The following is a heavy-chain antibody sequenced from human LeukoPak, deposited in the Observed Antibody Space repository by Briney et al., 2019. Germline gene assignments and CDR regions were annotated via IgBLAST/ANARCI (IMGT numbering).Heavy chain of an antibody. V-gene: IGHV3-33*01. Sequence: GRSLRLSCAASGFTFSSYGMDWVRQAPGKGLEWVAVIWYDGSNKYYADSVKGRFTISRDNSKNTLYLQMNSLRAEDTAVYYCCRTNGSGSYWFVDYWGQGTLVTVSS. CDR1: GFTFSSYG. D-gene: IGHD3-10*01. CDR3: CRTNGSGSYWFVDY. CDR2: IWYDGSNK. J-gene: IGHJ4*02.